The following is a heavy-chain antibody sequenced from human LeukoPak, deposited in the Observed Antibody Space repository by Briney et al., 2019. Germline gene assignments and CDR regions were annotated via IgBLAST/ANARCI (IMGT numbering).Heavy chain of an antibody. CDR2: ISSSSSYI. J-gene: IGHJ2*01. CDR3: ARDYGDRHWYFDL. D-gene: IGHD4-17*01. Sequence: GGSLRLSCAVSGFTFSDQIMNWVRQAPGKGLEWVSSISSSSSYIYYADSVKGRFTISRDNAKNSLYLQMNSLRAEDTAVYYCARDYGDRHWYFDLWGRGTLVTVSS. CDR1: GFTFSDQI. V-gene: IGHV3-21*01.